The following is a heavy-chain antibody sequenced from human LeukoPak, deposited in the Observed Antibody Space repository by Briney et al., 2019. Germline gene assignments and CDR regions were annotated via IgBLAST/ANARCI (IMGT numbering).Heavy chain of an antibody. V-gene: IGHV4-34*01. J-gene: IGHJ4*02. CDR3: ARRGGWYSGSYNDY. Sequence: PSETLSLTCAVYGGSFSGYYWSWIRQPPGKGLEWIGEINHSGSTNYNPSLKSRVTISVDTSKNQFSLKLSSVTAADTAVYYCARRGGWYSGSYNDYWGQGTLVTVSS. D-gene: IGHD1-26*01. CDR2: INHSGST. CDR1: GGSFSGYY.